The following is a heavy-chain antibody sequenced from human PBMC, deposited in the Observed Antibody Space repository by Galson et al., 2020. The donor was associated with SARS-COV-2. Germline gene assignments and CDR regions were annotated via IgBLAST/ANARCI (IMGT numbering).Heavy chain of an antibody. V-gene: IGHV3-21*01. CDR1: GFTFSSYT. CDR3: ARDRYSGHYFDY. J-gene: IGHJ4*02. D-gene: IGHD1-26*01. CDR2: INSVSGYI. Sequence: GESLKISCAASGFTFSSYTMSWARQAPGKGLEWVSSINSVSGYIYYADSVKGRFTISRDNAKNSLYLQMNSLRAEDTAVYYCARDRYSGHYFDYWGQGTLVTVSS.